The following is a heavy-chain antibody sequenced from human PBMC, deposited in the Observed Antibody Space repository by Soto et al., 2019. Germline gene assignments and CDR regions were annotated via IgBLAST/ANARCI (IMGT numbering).Heavy chain of an antibody. CDR2: MKKDGSQK. V-gene: IGHV3-7*01. J-gene: IGHJ5*02. Sequence: PGGSLRLSCVASGFTFSIYWMSWVRQAPGKGLEWVANMKKDGSQKYYVDSVKGRFTISRDNARNSLYLQMNSLRVEDTAVYYCARDWFDAWGQGTLVTVSS. CDR3: ARDWFDA. CDR1: GFTFSIYW.